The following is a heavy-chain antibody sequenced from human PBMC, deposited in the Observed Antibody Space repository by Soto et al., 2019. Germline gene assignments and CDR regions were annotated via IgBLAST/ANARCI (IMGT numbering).Heavy chain of an antibody. J-gene: IGHJ4*02. CDR1: GYTFTSYG. Sequence: GASVEVSCKASGYTFTSYGISWVRQAPGQGLEWMGWISAYNGNTNYAQNLQGRVTVTTDTSTSTAYMELRSLRSGDTAVYFCARDGIAATTTLDYWGQGTLVTVSS. CDR2: ISAYNGNT. CDR3: ARDGIAATTTLDY. V-gene: IGHV1-18*01. D-gene: IGHD6-13*01.